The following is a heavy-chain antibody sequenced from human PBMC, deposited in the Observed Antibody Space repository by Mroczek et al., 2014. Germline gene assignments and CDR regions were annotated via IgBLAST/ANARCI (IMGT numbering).Heavy chain of an antibody. CDR3: ARRRAATSFWYFDL. V-gene: IGHV4-34*01. J-gene: IGHJ2*01. CDR1: GGSFSGYQ. CDR2: IKDSGST. Sequence: QVQLQQWGAGLLKPSETLSLTCAVYGGSFSGYQGSWFRQPPGKGLEWIGEIKDSGSTNYNPSLKNRVTISLDTSKNQFSLKLSSVTAADTAEYYCARRRAATSFWYFDLWGRGTLVTVSS. D-gene: IGHD6-25*01.